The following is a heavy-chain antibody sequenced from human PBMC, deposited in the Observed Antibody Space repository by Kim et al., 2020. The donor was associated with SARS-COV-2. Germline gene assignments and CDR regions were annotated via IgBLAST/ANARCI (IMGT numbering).Heavy chain of an antibody. D-gene: IGHD2-8*01. CDR2: DSDT. CDR3: ARSYASDY. Sequence: DSDTRYSPSFQGQVTISADKSISTAYLQWSSLKASDTAMYYCARSYASDYWSQGTLVTVSS. J-gene: IGHJ4*02. V-gene: IGHV5-51*01.